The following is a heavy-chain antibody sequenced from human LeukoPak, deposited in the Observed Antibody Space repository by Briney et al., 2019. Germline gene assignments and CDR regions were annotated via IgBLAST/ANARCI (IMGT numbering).Heavy chain of an antibody. V-gene: IGHV4-38-2*02. CDR1: GYSISSGYY. D-gene: IGHD6-13*01. CDR3: ARAYSSSWYKGWFDP. J-gene: IGHJ5*02. Sequence: SETLSLTCTVSGYSISSGYYWGWVRQPPGKALEWIGNIFYSGSTYYSPSLKSRVTISLDTSRNQFSLKLSSVTAADTAVYYCARAYSSSWYKGWFDPWGQGTLVTVSS. CDR2: IFYSGST.